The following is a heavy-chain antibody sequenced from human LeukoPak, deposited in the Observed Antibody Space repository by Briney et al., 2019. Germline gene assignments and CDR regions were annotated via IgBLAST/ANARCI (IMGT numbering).Heavy chain of an antibody. J-gene: IGHJ4*02. CDR2: IVVGSGNT. D-gene: IGHD3-10*01. CDR3: AAVCYPYGSGSYSILGSGSGTHCFDY. Sequence: GTSVKVSCKASGFTFTSSAVQWVRQARGQRLEWIGWIVVGSGNTNYAQKFQERVTITRDMSTSTAYMELSSLRSEDTAVYYCAAVCYPYGSGSYSILGSGSGTHCFDYWGQGTLVTVSS. V-gene: IGHV1-58*01. CDR1: GFTFTSSA.